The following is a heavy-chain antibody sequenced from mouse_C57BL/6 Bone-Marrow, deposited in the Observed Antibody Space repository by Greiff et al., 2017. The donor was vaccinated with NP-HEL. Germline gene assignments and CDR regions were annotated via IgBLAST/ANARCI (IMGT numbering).Heavy chain of an antibody. CDR3: ARGAYYSNSWYFDY. J-gene: IGHJ2*01. V-gene: IGHV3-6*01. Sequence: EVQVVESGPGLVKPSQSLSLTCSVTGYSITSGYYWNWIRQFPGNKLEWMGYISYDGSNNYNPSLKNRISITRDTSKNQFFLKLNSVTTEDTATYYCARGAYYSNSWYFDYWGQGTTLTVSS. CDR2: ISYDGSN. CDR1: GYSITSGYY. D-gene: IGHD2-5*01.